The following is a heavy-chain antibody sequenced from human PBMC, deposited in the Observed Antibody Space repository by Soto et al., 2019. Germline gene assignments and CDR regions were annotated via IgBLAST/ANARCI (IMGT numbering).Heavy chain of an antibody. CDR3: ARGPSREYSSGWYEIPPHYFQH. D-gene: IGHD6-19*01. CDR2: ISSSSSTI. J-gene: IGHJ1*01. CDR1: S. V-gene: IGHV3-48*01. Sequence: SVNRIRQTQVKGLEWVSYISSSSSTIYYADSVKGRFTISRDNSKNTLYLQMNSLRAEDTAVYYCARGPSREYSSGWYEIPPHYFQHWGQGTLVTVSS.